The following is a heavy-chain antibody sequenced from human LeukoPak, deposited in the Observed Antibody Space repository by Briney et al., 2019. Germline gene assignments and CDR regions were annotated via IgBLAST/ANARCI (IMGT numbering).Heavy chain of an antibody. D-gene: IGHD4-17*01. CDR3: TTTSDPDIDY. Sequence: GGSLRLSCAASGFTFSDYYMSWIRQAPGKGLEWVAFIRYDGSNKYYADSVKGRFTISRDNSKNTLYLQMNSLKTEDTAVYYCTTTSDPDIDYWGQGTLVTVSS. V-gene: IGHV3-30*02. CDR2: IRYDGSNK. CDR1: GFTFSDYY. J-gene: IGHJ4*02.